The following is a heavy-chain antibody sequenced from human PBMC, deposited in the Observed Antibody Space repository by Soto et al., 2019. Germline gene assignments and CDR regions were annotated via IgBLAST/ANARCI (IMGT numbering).Heavy chain of an antibody. V-gene: IGHV1-69*01. CDR2: IIPIFGTA. CDR3: ASCYDYVWGSYRYEFYYGMDV. CDR1: GGTFSSYA. Sequence: QVQLVQSGAEVKKPGSSVKVSCKASGGTFSSYAISRVRQAPGQGLEWMGGIIPIFGTANYAQKFQGRVTITADESTSTAYMELSSLRSEDTAVYYCASCYDYVWGSYRYEFYYGMDVWGQGTTVTVSS. J-gene: IGHJ6*02. D-gene: IGHD3-16*02.